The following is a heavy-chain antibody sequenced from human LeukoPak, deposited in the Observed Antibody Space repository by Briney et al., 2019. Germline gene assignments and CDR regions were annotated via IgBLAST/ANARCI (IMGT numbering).Heavy chain of an antibody. V-gene: IGHV4-39*01. CDR1: GGSISNSLYH. CDR3: ARYLYCSGGSCRYFDY. J-gene: IGHJ4*02. D-gene: IGHD2-15*01. Sequence: SETLSLTCTVSGGSISNSLYHWGWIRQSPGKGLEWIRIVYYRGNTYYNPSLRSRVTISVDTSNNQFSLKMNSVTAADTAVYYCARYLYCSGGSCRYFDYWGRGNLVTVTA. CDR2: VYYRGNT.